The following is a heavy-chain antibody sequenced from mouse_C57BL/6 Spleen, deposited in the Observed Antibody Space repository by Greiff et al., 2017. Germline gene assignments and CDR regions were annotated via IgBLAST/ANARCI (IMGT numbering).Heavy chain of an antibody. CDR2: IDPSDSYT. V-gene: IGHV1-59*01. CDR1: GYTFTSYW. D-gene: IGHD1-1*01. CDR3: ARGEYYGSSSWYFDV. J-gene: IGHJ1*03. Sequence: QVQLQQPGAELVRPGTSVKLSCKASGYTFTSYWMHWVKQRPGQGLEWIGVIDPSDSYTNYNQKFKGKATLTVDTSSSTAYMQLSSLTSEDSAVYFCARGEYYGSSSWYFDVWGTGTTVTVSS.